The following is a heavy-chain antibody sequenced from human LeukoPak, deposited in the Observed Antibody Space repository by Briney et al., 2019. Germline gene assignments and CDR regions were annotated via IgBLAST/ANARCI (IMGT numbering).Heavy chain of an antibody. J-gene: IGHJ4*02. V-gene: IGHV4-59*01. CDR1: GGSISSYY. CDR3: ASTVEPLYFDY. D-gene: IGHD4-23*01. CDR2: IYYSGST. Sequence: KPSETLSLTCTVSGGSISSYYWSWIRQPPGKGLEWIGYIYYSGSTNYNPSLKSRVTISVDTSKNQFSLKLSSVTAADTAAYYCASTVEPLYFDYWGQGTLVTVSS.